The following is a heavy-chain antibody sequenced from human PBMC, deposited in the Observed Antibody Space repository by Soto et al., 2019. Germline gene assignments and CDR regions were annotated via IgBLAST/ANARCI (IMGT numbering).Heavy chain of an antibody. J-gene: IGHJ4*02. CDR2: VYPSDSDV. V-gene: IGHV5-51*01. D-gene: IGHD2-15*01. Sequence: PGPSQKISCQATGYRFSSSWICWGRQKPGKGLEWLGNVYPSDSDVSYSPAFEGQVTTSADNSINTAYLQLLTLKASDTAIYYCTKGATSCFDSWGQGTRVTVAS. CDR3: TKGATSCFDS. CDR1: GYRFSSSW.